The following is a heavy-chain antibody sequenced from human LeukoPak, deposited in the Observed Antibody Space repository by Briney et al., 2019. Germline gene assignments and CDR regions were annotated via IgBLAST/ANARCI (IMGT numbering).Heavy chain of an antibody. D-gene: IGHD6-19*01. J-gene: IGHJ4*02. CDR2: ISGSGGST. CDR3: ATDSSGYSSGWSDY. CDR1: GFTFSSYA. Sequence: GGSLRLSCAASGFTFSSYAMSWVRQAPGKGLEWVSAISGSGGSTYYADSVKGRVTISRDNSKSTLYLQMNSLRAEDTAVYYCATDSSGYSSGWSDYCGQGTLVTASS. V-gene: IGHV3-23*01.